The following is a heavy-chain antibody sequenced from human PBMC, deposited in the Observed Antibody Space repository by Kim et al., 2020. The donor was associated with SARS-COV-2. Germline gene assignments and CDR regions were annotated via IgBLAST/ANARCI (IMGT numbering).Heavy chain of an antibody. Sequence: ASVKVSCKTSGYTFTTYGIRWVRQAPGQGLEWMGWISPYNGNTKYAQKLQGRVTMTTDTSTTTAYMELRSLTSDDTAVYYCARESNSSHDYWGQGTLVTVSS. J-gene: IGHJ4*02. D-gene: IGHD6-13*01. CDR2: ISPYNGNT. CDR1: GYTFTTYG. CDR3: ARESNSSHDY. V-gene: IGHV1-18*01.